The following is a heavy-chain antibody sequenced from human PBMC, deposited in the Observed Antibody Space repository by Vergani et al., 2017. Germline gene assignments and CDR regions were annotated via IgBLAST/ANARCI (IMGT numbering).Heavy chain of an antibody. CDR1: GYTFTGYY. V-gene: IGHV1-2*02. J-gene: IGHJ4*02. D-gene: IGHD3-16*01. CDR2: INPNSGDT. Sequence: QVQLGQSGAEVKKPGASVKVSCKASGYTFTGYYMHWVRQAPGQGLEWMGWINPNSGDTNYAQKVKGRVTITRDTAMSTAYMELSRLRADDTALYYCAREEGGGRVQYPFDYWGQGTLVTVSS. CDR3: AREEGGGRVQYPFDY.